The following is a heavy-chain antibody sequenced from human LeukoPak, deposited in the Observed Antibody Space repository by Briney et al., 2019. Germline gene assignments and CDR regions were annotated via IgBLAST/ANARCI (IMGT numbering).Heavy chain of an antibody. J-gene: IGHJ6*03. CDR2: ISSNGGST. Sequence: PGGSLRLSCAASGFTFSSYAMHWVRQAPGKGLEYVSAISSNGGSTYYANSVKGRFTISRDNSKSTLYLQMGSLRAEDMAVYYCARLNWNGNYYYYMDVWGKGTTVTVSS. CDR3: ARLNWNGNYYYYMDV. V-gene: IGHV3-64*01. D-gene: IGHD1-1*01. CDR1: GFTFSSYA.